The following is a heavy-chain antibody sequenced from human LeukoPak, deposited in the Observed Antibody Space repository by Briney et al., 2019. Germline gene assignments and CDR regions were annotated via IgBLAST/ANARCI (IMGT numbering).Heavy chain of an antibody. CDR3: ARGRRGRIQLWLPPDY. CDR2: IYYSGST. J-gene: IGHJ4*02. V-gene: IGHV4-39*07. Sequence: SETLSLTCTVSGGSISSSSYYWGWIRQPPGKGLEWIGSIYYSGSTNYNPSLKSRVTISVDTSKNQFSLRLSSVTAADTAVYYCARGRRGRIQLWLPPDYWGQGTLVTVSS. D-gene: IGHD5-18*01. CDR1: GGSISSSSYY.